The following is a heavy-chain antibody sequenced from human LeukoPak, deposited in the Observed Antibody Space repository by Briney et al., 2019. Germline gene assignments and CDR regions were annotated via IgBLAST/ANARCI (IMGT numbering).Heavy chain of an antibody. Sequence: GGSLRLSCAASGFTFSSYAMHWVRQAPGKGLEWVAVISYDGSNKYYADSVKGRFTISRDNSKNTLYLQMNSLRAEDTAVYYCARERATINDYWGQGTLVSVSS. J-gene: IGHJ4*02. CDR1: GFTFSSYA. CDR3: ARERATINDY. CDR2: ISYDGSNK. D-gene: IGHD5-12*01. V-gene: IGHV3-30*01.